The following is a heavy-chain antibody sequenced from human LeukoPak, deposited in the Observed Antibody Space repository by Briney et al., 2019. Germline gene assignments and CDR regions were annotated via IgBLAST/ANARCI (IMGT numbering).Heavy chain of an antibody. CDR3: ARRRSSSWYGY. Sequence: SETLSLTCAVYGGSFSGYYWSWIRQPPGKGLEWIGEIIPRGSASYNPSLKSRITISIDTSKNQFSLKLNSVTATDTAVYYCARRRSSSWYGYWGQGTLVTVSS. CDR1: GGSFSGYY. D-gene: IGHD6-13*01. J-gene: IGHJ4*02. CDR2: IIPRGSA. V-gene: IGHV4-34*12.